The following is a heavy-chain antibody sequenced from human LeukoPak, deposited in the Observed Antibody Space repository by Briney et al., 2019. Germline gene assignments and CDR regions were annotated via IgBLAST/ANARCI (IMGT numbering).Heavy chain of an antibody. V-gene: IGHV3-30*02. J-gene: IGHJ4*02. CDR3: EKDGDGFGELYDY. D-gene: IGHD3-10*01. Sequence: GGALRLSCAASGFTFSSYGMHWVRQAPGKGLEWVAFIRYDGSNKYYADSVKGRFTISRDNSKNTLYLQMSSLRAEDTAVYYCEKDGDGFGELYDYWGQGTLVTVSS. CDR1: GFTFSSYG. CDR2: IRYDGSNK.